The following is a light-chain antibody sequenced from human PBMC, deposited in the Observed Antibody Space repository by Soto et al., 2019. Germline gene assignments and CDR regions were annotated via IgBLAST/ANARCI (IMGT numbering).Light chain of an antibody. J-gene: IGKJ2*02. Sequence: DIQMTQSPSTLSASVGDRVTITCRASQSISSWLAWYQQKPGKAPKLLIYDASSLESGVPSRFSGSGSGTEFTLTICSLQPDDFATYYCQQYNSYSGTFGQGTKLEIK. CDR1: QSISSW. CDR3: QQYNSYSGT. V-gene: IGKV1-5*01. CDR2: DAS.